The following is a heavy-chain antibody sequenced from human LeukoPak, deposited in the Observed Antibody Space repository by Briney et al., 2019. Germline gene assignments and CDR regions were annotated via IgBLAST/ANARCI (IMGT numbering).Heavy chain of an antibody. CDR3: AKATTVTTSPYYYCYYGMDV. J-gene: IGHJ6*02. V-gene: IGHV3-23*01. CDR2: FSGRGGST. D-gene: IGHD4-17*01. CDR1: GFTFSSYA. Sequence: PGGSLRLSCAASGFTFSSYAMSWLRQAPGKRREWVSAFSGRGGSTYYADSVKGRFTISRDNSKNTLYLQMNSLRAEDTAVYYCAKATTVTTSPYYYCYYGMDVWGQGTTVTVSS.